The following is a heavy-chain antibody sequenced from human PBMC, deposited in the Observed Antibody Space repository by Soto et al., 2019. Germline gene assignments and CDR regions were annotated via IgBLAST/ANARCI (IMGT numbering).Heavy chain of an antibody. Sequence: GGSLRLSCAASGFRFGSSPMHLVRQSPGKGPEWVALISYDGTNKFYADSVKGRFTISRDNSKSTLYLQVDSLRPEDAAVYYCARDQKTSGGQSGAFNDFHHGG. CDR3: ARDQKTSGGQSGAFNDFHH. J-gene: IGHJ1*01. CDR2: ISYDGTNK. V-gene: IGHV3-30-3*01. D-gene: IGHD7-27*01. CDR1: GFRFGSSP.